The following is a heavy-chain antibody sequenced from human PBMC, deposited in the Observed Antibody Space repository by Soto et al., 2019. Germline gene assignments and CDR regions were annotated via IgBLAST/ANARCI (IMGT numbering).Heavy chain of an antibody. D-gene: IGHD2-2*01. CDR3: ERDGYCSSTSCRNNWFDP. J-gene: IGHJ5*02. Sequence: QVQLVESGGGVVQPGRSLRLSCAASGFTFSSYTMHWVRQAPGKGLEWVAVISYDGSKKYYADSVKGRFTISRDNSKNTMYLQMNSLRAEDTAVYYCERDGYCSSTSCRNNWFDPWGQGTLVTVSS. V-gene: IGHV3-30-3*01. CDR2: ISYDGSKK. CDR1: GFTFSSYT.